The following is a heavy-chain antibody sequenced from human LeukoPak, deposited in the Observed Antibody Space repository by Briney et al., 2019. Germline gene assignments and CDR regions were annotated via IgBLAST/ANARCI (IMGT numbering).Heavy chain of an antibody. V-gene: IGHV4-4*07. CDR3: ASGDCSSTSCYDDAFDI. CDR1: GGSIRNYY. CDR2: IYTSGST. D-gene: IGHD2-2*01. J-gene: IGHJ3*02. Sequence: SETLSLTCTVSGGSIRNYYWSWIRQPAGKGLEWIGRIYTSGSTNYNPSLKSRVTMSVDTSKNQISLRLSSVTAADTAVYYCASGDCSSTSCYDDAFDIWGQGTMVSVSS.